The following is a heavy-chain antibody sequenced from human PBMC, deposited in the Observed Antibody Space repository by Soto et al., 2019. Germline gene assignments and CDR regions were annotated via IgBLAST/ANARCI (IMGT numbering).Heavy chain of an antibody. CDR3: ARMNIVVVPAASSFLDY. D-gene: IGHD2-2*01. CDR2: INPSGGST. Sequence: ASVKVSCKASGYTFTSYYMHWVRQAPGQGFEWMGIINPSGGSTSYAQKFQGRVTMTRDTSTSTVYMELSSLRSEDTAVYYCARMNIVVVPAASSFLDYWGQGTLVTVSS. V-gene: IGHV1-46*03. CDR1: GYTFTSYY. J-gene: IGHJ4*02.